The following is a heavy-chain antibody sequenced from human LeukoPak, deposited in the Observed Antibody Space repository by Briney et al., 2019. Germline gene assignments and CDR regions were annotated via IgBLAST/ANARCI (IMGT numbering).Heavy chain of an antibody. CDR1: GGSISSYY. Sequence: SETLSFTCTVSGGSISSYYWSWIRQPPGKGLEWIGYIYYSGSTNYNPSLKSRVTISVDTSKNQFSLKLSSVAAADTAVYYCARETWAFDIWGQGTMVTVSS. J-gene: IGHJ3*02. CDR3: ARETWAFDI. V-gene: IGHV4-59*01. CDR2: IYYSGST.